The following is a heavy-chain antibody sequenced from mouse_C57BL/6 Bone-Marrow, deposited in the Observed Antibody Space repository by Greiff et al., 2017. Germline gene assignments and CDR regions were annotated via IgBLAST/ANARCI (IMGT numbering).Heavy chain of an antibody. CDR1: FSSFPPSF. Sequence: QVQLQQSFSSLFLPFPSFPFSFPSSFSSFPPSFLSLLKQRPGPCLAWIGVINPGSGGTNYNEKFKGKATLTADKSSSTAYMQLSSLTSEDSAVYFCARIYPWFAYWGQGTLVTVSA. CDR3: ARIYPWFAY. J-gene: IGHJ3*01. V-gene: IGHV1-54*01. CDR2: INPGSGGT. D-gene: IGHD2-3*01.